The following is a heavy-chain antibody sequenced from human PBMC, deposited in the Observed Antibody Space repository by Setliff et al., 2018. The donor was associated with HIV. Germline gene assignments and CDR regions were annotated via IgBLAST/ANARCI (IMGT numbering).Heavy chain of an antibody. D-gene: IGHD3-3*01. CDR2: IYYNTRT. CDR1: GGSISSSSFY. Sequence: SQTLSLTCNVSGGSISSSSFYWAWLRQPPGKEPEWIASIYYNTRTYYNLSLRSRVTISVDTSKNLFSLKMTSVTAADTAVYYCAGNQNWNGYAFPYIDVWGKGTTVTVSS. CDR3: AGNQNWNGYAFPYIDV. J-gene: IGHJ6*03. V-gene: IGHV4-39*02.